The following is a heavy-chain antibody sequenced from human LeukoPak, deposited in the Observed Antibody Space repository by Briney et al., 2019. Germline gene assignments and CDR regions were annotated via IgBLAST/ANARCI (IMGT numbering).Heavy chain of an antibody. J-gene: IGHJ3*02. CDR3: ARTMYYDFWSGYYPDAFDI. D-gene: IGHD3-3*01. CDR2: IKQDGSEK. CDR1: GFTFSSYW. Sequence: GGSLRLSCAASGFTFSSYWMSWVRQAPGKGLEWVANIKQDGSEKYYVDSVKGRFTISRDNAKNSLYLQMNSLRAEDTAVYYCARTMYYDFWSGYYPDAFDIWGQGTMVTVSS. V-gene: IGHV3-7*01.